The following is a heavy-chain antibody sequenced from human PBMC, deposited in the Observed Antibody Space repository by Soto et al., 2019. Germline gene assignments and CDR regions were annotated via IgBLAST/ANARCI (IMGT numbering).Heavy chain of an antibody. Sequence: SETLSLTCAVYGGSFSGYYWSWVRQPPGKGLEWIGEINHSGSTNYNPSLKSRVTISVDTSKNQFSLKLSSVTAADTAVYYCAKALKNYSSGWYFAFDIWGQGTMVTVSS. V-gene: IGHV4-34*01. J-gene: IGHJ3*02. D-gene: IGHD6-19*01. CDR3: AKALKNYSSGWYFAFDI. CDR2: INHSGST. CDR1: GGSFSGYY.